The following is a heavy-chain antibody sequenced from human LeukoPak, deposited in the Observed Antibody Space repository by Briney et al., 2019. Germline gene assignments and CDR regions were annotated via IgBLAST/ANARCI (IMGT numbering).Heavy chain of an antibody. CDR2: IYYSGST. J-gene: IGHJ4*02. V-gene: IGHV4-59*01. CDR1: GGSISSYY. CDR3: ARGTGPPLGYCSGGSCYGYYLDY. Sequence: SETLSLTCTVSGGSISSYYWSWIRQPPGKGLEWIGHIYYSGSTNYNPSLKSRVTISVDTSKNQFSLKLSSVTAADTAVYYCARGTGPPLGYCSGGSCYGYYLDYWGQGTLVTVSS. D-gene: IGHD2-15*01.